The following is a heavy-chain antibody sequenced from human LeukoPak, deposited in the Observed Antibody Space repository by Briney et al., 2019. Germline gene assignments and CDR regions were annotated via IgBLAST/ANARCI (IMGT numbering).Heavy chain of an antibody. CDR2: ISSSGSTT. CDR3: AKDPNGDYVGAFEM. V-gene: IGHV3-23*01. J-gene: IGHJ3*02. Sequence: GGSLRLSCEASGFIFSSFAVNWVRQAPGAGLEWVSSISSSGSTTYYADSVKGRFTISRDNIRNTLNLQMNSLRPDDTALYYCAKDPNGDYVGAFEMWGLGTMVTVSS. D-gene: IGHD4-17*01. CDR1: GFIFSSFA.